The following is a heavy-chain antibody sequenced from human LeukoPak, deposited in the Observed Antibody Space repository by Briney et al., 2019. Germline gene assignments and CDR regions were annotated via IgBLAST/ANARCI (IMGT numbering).Heavy chain of an antibody. CDR3: ARIGYNHHLDY. J-gene: IGHJ4*02. V-gene: IGHV1-2*02. CDR2: INPNSGGT. CDR1: GYTFTDYY. Sequence: ASVKVSCKASGYTFTDYYIHWVRQAPGQGLEWMGWINPNSGGTNYAQTFQGRVTMTRDTSITTAYLELSRLRSDDTAVYYYARIGYNHHLDYWGQGTLVTVSS. D-gene: IGHD5-24*01.